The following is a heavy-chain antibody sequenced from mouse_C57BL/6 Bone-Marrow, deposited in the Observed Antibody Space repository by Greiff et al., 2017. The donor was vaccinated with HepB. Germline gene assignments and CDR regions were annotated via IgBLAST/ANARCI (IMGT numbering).Heavy chain of an antibody. V-gene: IGHV3-6*01. CDR3: ARPKTGTGYFDV. CDR1: GYSITSGYY. D-gene: IGHD4-1*01. Sequence: EVKLVESGPGLVKPSQSLSLTCSVTGYSITSGYYWNWIRQFPGNKLEWMGYISYDGSNNYNPSLKNRISITRDTSKNQFFLKLNSVTTEDTATYYCARPKTGTGYFDVWGTGTTVTVSS. CDR2: ISYDGSN. J-gene: IGHJ1*03.